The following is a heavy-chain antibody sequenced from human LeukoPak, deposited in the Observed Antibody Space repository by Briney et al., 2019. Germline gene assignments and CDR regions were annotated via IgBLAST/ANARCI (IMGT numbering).Heavy chain of an antibody. CDR2: IYPGDSDT. CDR1: GYSFTSYW. V-gene: IGHV5-51*01. Sequence: GESLKISCKGSGYSFTSYWIGWVRQMPGKGLEWMGIIYPGDSDTRYSPSFQGQVTISADKSISTAYLQWSSLKASDTATYYCARHKVVPAAMGPYYYYMDVWGKGTTVTVSS. CDR3: ARHKVVPAAMGPYYYYMDV. J-gene: IGHJ6*03. D-gene: IGHD2-2*01.